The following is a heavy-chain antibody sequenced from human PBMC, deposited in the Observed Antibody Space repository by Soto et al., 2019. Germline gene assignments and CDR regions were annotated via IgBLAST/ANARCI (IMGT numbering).Heavy chain of an antibody. Sequence: TLSLTCPVSGGSISSYYWSWIRQPPGKGLEWIGYIYYSGSTNYNPSLKSRVTISVDTSKNQFSLKLSSVTAADTAVYYCARYCSGGSCYPPNAHNWFDPWGQGTLVTV. CDR1: GGSISSYY. CDR3: ARYCSGGSCYPPNAHNWFDP. D-gene: IGHD2-15*01. V-gene: IGHV4-59*01. CDR2: IYYSGST. J-gene: IGHJ5*02.